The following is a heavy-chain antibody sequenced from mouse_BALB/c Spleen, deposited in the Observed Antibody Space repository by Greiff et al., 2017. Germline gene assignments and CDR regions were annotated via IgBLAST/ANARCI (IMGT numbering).Heavy chain of an antibody. J-gene: IGHJ4*01. CDR3: ARDDGPRASRVSAMDY. D-gene: IGHD2-3*01. V-gene: IGHV3-1*02. CDR2: IHYSGST. CDR1: GYSITSGYS. Sequence: EVQLEESGPDLVKPSQSLSLTCTVTGYSITSGYSWHWIRQFPGNKLEWMGYIHYSGSTNYNPSLKSRISITRDTSKNQFFLQLNSVTTEDTATYYCARDDGPRASRVSAMDYWGQGTSVTVSS.